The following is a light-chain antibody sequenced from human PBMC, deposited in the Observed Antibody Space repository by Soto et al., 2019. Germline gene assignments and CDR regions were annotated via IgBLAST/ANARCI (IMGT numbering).Light chain of an antibody. Sequence: DIQMPQSPSSLSASVGDRVTITCRSSQSISKSLNWYQQKPGRAPKLLIYAASTLQDGVPSRFSGRLSSTDFTLTISSLQPEDFATYYCQQSFNSPMFTFGQGTKLEMK. CDR1: QSISKS. J-gene: IGKJ2*01. V-gene: IGKV1-39*01. CDR3: QQSFNSPMFT. CDR2: AAS.